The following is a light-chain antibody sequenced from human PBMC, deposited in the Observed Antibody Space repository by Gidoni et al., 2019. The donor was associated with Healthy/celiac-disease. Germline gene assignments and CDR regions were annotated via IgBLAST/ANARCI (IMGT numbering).Light chain of an antibody. CDR1: QSVSSY. CDR2: DAS. V-gene: IGKV3-11*01. Sequence: IVLTRSPATLSLSPGERATLSCRASQSVSSYLAWYQQKPGQAPRLLIYDASNRATGIPARFSGSGSGTDFTLTISSLEPEDFAVYYCQQRSNWPRFTFGPGTKVDIK. J-gene: IGKJ3*01. CDR3: QQRSNWPRFT.